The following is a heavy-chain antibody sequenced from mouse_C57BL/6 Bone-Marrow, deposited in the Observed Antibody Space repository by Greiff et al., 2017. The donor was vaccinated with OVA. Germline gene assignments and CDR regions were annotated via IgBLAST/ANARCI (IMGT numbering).Heavy chain of an antibody. CDR1: GYTFTSYW. CDR3: ASELLPYFDY. CDR2: IDPSDSYT. V-gene: IGHV1-69*01. D-gene: IGHD1-1*01. J-gene: IGHJ2*03. Sequence: VQLQQPGAELVMPGASVKLSCKASGYTFTSYWMHWVKQRPGQGLEWIGEIDPSDSYTNYNQKFKGKSTLTVDKSSSTAYMQLNSLTSEDSAVDYCASELLPYFDYWGQGTGLTVSS.